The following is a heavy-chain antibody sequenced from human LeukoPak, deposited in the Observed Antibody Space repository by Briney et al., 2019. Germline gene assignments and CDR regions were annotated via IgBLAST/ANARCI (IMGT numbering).Heavy chain of an antibody. J-gene: IGHJ4*02. CDR2: SSPIFVTA. CDR1: GGTFSSYA. V-gene: IGHV1-69*13. Sequence: SVRVSCKASGGTFSSYASSWVRQAPGQGLEWMGGSSPIFVTANYAQKFQGRVTITADESTSTAYMELSSLRSEDTAVYYCARREGDFDWLRFDYWGQGTLVTVSS. D-gene: IGHD3-9*01. CDR3: ARREGDFDWLRFDY.